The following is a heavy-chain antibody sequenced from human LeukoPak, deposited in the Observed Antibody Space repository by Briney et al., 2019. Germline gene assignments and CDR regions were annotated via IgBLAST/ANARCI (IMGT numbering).Heavy chain of an antibody. Sequence: GGSLRLSCAASGFTVSSNYMSWVRQAPGKGLEWVSVIYSGGSTYYADSVKGRFTISRDNSKNTLYLQMNSLRAEDTALYYCAKLVPVVRVFDWYFDLWGRGTLVTVSS. J-gene: IGHJ2*01. D-gene: IGHD4-23*01. V-gene: IGHV3-53*01. CDR3: AKLVPVVRVFDWYFDL. CDR1: GFTVSSNY. CDR2: IYSGGST.